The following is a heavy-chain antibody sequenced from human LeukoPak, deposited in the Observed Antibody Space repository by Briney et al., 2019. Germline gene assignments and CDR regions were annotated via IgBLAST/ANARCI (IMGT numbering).Heavy chain of an antibody. D-gene: IGHD3-16*01. CDR2: IYYSGST. Sequence: SETLSLTCTVSGGSVSSYYWSCIRQPPGKGLEWIGYIYYSGSTNYNPSLKSRVTISVDTSKNQFSLKLSSVTAADTAVYYCARVGGRRAFYYYMDVWGKGTTVTVSS. J-gene: IGHJ6*03. V-gene: IGHV4-59*02. CDR1: GGSVSSYY. CDR3: ARVGGRRAFYYYMDV.